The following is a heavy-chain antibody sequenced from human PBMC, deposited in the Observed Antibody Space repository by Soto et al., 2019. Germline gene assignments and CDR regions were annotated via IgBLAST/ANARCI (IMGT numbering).Heavy chain of an antibody. CDR1: VFTFSNYG. Sequence: PGGSLRLSCAASVFTFSNYGIHWVRQAPGKGLEWVAIISHDGSNKYYTDSVKGRFAIYRDNSKNTLYLGMNSLRAEDTAVYYCAKVAYDFWSGSEYFDYWGQGTMVTVSS. CDR2: ISHDGSNK. V-gene: IGHV3-30*18. D-gene: IGHD3-3*01. J-gene: IGHJ4*02. CDR3: AKVAYDFWSGSEYFDY.